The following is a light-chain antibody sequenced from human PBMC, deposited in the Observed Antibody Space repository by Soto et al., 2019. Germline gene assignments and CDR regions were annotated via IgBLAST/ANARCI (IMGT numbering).Light chain of an antibody. CDR1: QNIRSS. CDR2: DAS. Sequence: EVVMPQSPASLSASPGERVTLSCRASQNIRSSLAWYQQRPGQAPRLLIYDASTRATGIPPRFSGGGSGTEFTVTISSLQSEDFAIYYCQQYDIWPPYTFGQGTRLEIK. V-gene: IGKV3-15*01. CDR3: QQYDIWPPYT. J-gene: IGKJ5*01.